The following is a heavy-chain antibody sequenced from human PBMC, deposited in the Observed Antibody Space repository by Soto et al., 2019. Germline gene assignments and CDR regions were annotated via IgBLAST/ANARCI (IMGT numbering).Heavy chain of an antibody. D-gene: IGHD1-1*01. CDR2: IYYSGST. J-gene: IGHJ6*02. V-gene: IGHV4-59*01. Sequence: PSETLSLTCTVSGGSITSYYWSWIRQPPGKGLEWIGYIYYSGSTNYNPSLKSRVTISVDTSKNQFSLKLSSVTAADTAVYYCARQTGIRDYYYGMDVWGQGTTVTVSS. CDR1: GGSITSYY. CDR3: ARQTGIRDYYYGMDV.